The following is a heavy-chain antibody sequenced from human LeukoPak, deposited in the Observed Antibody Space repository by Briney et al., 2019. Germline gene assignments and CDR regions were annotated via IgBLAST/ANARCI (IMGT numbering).Heavy chain of an antibody. Sequence: PGGSPRLSCAASGFTFSSYSMNWVRQAPGKGLEWVSSISSSSSYIYYADSVKGRFTISRDNAKNSLYLQMNSLRAEDTAVYYCARDSDSLIVEDLYYFDYWGQGTLVTVSS. D-gene: IGHD1-26*01. CDR1: GFTFSSYS. CDR2: ISSSSSYI. J-gene: IGHJ4*02. V-gene: IGHV3-21*01. CDR3: ARDSDSLIVEDLYYFDY.